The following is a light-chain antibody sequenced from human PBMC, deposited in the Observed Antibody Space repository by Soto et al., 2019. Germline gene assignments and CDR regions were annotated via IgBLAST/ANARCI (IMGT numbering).Light chain of an antibody. Sequence: QSALTQPASVSGSPGQSITISCTGTNSDVGGYNFVSWYQQHPDKAPKVIIYEGSKRPSGVSNRFSGSKSGNTASLTISGLQAEDEADYYCCSYAGSSTYVFGNGTKVTVL. CDR3: CSYAGSSTYV. J-gene: IGLJ1*01. V-gene: IGLV2-23*01. CDR1: NSDVGGYNF. CDR2: EGS.